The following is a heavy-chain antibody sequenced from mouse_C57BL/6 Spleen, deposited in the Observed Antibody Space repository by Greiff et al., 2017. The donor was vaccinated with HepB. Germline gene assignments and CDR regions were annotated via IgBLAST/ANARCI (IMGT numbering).Heavy chain of an antibody. CDR2: IRNKANGYTT. CDR3: ARYYGTYFDY. CDR1: GFTFTDYY. J-gene: IGHJ2*01. D-gene: IGHD2-1*01. Sequence: EVKLVESGGGLVQPGGSLSLSCAASGFTFTDYYMSWVRQPPGKALEWLGFIRNKANGYTTEYSASVKGRFTISRDNSQSILYLQMNALRAEDSATYYGARYYGTYFDYWGQGTTRTVSS. V-gene: IGHV7-3*01.